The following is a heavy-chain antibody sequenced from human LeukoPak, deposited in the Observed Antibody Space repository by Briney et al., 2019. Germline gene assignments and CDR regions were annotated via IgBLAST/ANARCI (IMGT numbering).Heavy chain of an antibody. D-gene: IGHD2-21*02. CDR3: ARSGNFNSWFDP. V-gene: IGHV4-31*03. CDR2: IYYSGST. J-gene: IGHJ5*02. Sequence: PSETLSLTCTVSGGSISSGGYYWSWIRQHPGKGLEWIGYIYYSGSTYYNPSLKSRVTISVDTSKNQFSLKLSSVTAADTAVYYCARSGNFNSWFDPWGQGTLVTVSS. CDR1: GGSISSGGYY.